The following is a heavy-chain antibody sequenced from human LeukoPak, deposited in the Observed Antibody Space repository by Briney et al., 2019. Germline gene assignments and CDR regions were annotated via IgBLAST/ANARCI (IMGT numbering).Heavy chain of an antibody. J-gene: IGHJ4*02. CDR1: GFTLSSYN. Sequence: GGSLRLSCAASGFTLSSYNMNWVRQAPGKGLEWLSDISGSSGSINYADSVKGRFTISRDNSKNTLYLQMNSLRAEDTAVYYCAKDLGGHYYGSGSYFGPPSDYWGQGTLVTVSS. V-gene: IGHV3-23*01. CDR3: AKDLGGHYYGSGSYFGPPSDY. D-gene: IGHD3-10*01. CDR2: ISGSSGSI.